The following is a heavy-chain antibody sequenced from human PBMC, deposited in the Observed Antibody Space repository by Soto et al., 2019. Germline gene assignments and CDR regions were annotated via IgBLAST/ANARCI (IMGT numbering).Heavy chain of an antibody. CDR1: GFTFSSYG. CDR3: AKEKELRYFDWLFDY. J-gene: IGHJ4*02. D-gene: IGHD3-9*01. Sequence: QVQLVESGGGVVQPGRSLRLSCAASGFTFSSYGMHWVRQAPGKGLEWVAVISYDGSNKYYADSVKGRFTISRDNSKNTLYLQMNSLRAEDTAVYYCAKEKELRYFDWLFDYWGQGTLVTVSS. CDR2: ISYDGSNK. V-gene: IGHV3-30*18.